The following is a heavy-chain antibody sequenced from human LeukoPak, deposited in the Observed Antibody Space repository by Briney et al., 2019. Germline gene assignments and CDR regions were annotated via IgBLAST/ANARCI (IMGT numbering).Heavy chain of an antibody. CDR2: IYYSGST. Sequence: SETLSLTCTVSGGSISSSSYYWGWIRQPPGKGLEWIGSIYYSGSTYYNPSLKSRVTISVDTSKNQFSLKLSSVTAADTAVYYCARQGSSGYYYYFDYWGQGTLVTVSS. J-gene: IGHJ4*02. V-gene: IGHV4-39*01. CDR1: GGSISSSSYY. CDR3: ARQGSSGYYYYFDY. D-gene: IGHD3-22*01.